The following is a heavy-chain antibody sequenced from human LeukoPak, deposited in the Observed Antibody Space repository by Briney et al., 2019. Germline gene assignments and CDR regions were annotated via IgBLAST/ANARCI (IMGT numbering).Heavy chain of an antibody. D-gene: IGHD1-7*01. CDR3: TRTWPGNTCFNF. V-gene: IGHV3-15*01. Sequence: GGSLRLSCATSGFNFNDAWMNWVRQAPGKGLEWLGLIKSISYGGTVDYAAPVKGRFTISRDDSKNTLYLQMDSLETEDTAIYYCTRTWPGNTCFNFWGQGTLVTVSS. J-gene: IGHJ4*02. CDR2: IKSISYGGTV. CDR1: GFNFNDAW.